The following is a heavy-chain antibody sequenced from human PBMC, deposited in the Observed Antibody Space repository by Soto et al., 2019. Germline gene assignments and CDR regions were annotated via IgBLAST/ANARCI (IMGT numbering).Heavy chain of an antibody. Sequence: EVQLVESGGTLVPPGGSLKLSCEVSGSIFSGSEMHWVRQASGKGLEWVGRIGSRLNNYATVYGASMRGRFTISRDDSKNTAYLQMNSLKTADTAMYYCALYHILAGYRFAYWGRGSLVTVSS. D-gene: IGHD3-9*01. CDR2: IGSRLNNYAT. V-gene: IGHV3-73*01. CDR3: ALYHILAGYRFAY. CDR1: GSIFSGSE. J-gene: IGHJ4*02.